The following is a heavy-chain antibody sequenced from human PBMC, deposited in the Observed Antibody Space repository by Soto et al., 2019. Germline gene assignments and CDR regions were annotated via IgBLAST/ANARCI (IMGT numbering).Heavy chain of an antibody. CDR2: IYHSGST. CDR3: ARGEGAVAGKNYYGMGV. CDR1: GGSISSGGYS. Sequence: ASETLSLTCTVSGGSISSGGYSWNWIRQPPGKGLEWIGYIYHSGSTYYNPSLKSRVTMSIDRFKKQLSLKLTSVTAADTAVYYCARGEGAVAGKNYYGMGVWGQGTTVTVSS. J-gene: IGHJ6*02. D-gene: IGHD6-19*01. V-gene: IGHV4-30-2*01.